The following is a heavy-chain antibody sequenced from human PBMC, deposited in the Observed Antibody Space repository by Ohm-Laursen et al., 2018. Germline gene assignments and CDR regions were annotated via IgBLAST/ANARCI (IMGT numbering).Heavy chain of an antibody. D-gene: IGHD4-23*01. CDR1: GFTFNNYW. V-gene: IGHV3-74*01. CDR2: INSDGSTT. J-gene: IGHJ5*02. Sequence: SLRLSCAASGFTFNNYWMHWVRQAPGKGLVWVSRINSDGSTTDYADSVKGRFTISRDNSKNTLYLQMNNLRAEDSAVYYCASYYGGYDPWGQGTLVTVSS. CDR3: ASYYGGYDP.